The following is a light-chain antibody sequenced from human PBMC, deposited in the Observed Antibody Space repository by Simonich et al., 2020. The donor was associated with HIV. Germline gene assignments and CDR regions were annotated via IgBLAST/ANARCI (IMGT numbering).Light chain of an antibody. Sequence: EIVLTQSPGTLSLSPGERATLSCRASQSVFSSYLAWYQQKPGLAPRLLIYDASSRATGIPDRFSGSGSGTDFTLTISRLEPEDFAVYYCQQSNNWPLTFGPGTKVDIK. CDR1: QSVFSSY. J-gene: IGKJ3*01. CDR2: DAS. V-gene: IGKV3D-20*02. CDR3: QQSNNWPLT.